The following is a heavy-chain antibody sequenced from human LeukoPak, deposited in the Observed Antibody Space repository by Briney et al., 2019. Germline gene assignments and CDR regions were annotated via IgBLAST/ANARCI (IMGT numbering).Heavy chain of an antibody. Sequence: SGTLSLTCAVSGGSISSSKWWSWLRQPPGKGLEWIGEVLHSGNTNYNPSLKSRVTISVDKSKNQFSLRLNSVTAADTAMYYCARRDYYDNSDDDYHSFEYWGQGTLVTVSS. V-gene: IGHV4-4*02. J-gene: IGHJ4*02. CDR1: GGSISSSKW. CDR2: VLHSGNT. D-gene: IGHD3-22*01. CDR3: ARRDYYDNSDDDYHSFEY.